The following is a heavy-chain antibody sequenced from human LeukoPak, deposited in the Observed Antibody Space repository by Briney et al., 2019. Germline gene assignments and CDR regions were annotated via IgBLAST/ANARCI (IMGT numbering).Heavy chain of an antibody. V-gene: IGHV4-59*01. Sequence: SETLSLTCTVSDDSISSYYWNWIRQPPGKGLEWIGYIYYSGSTKYNASLKSRVTIALDTSKNQFSLKLNSVTAADTAVYYCARFGTSSSRFFDQWGQGTLVTVSS. CDR1: DDSISSYY. CDR2: IYYSGST. J-gene: IGHJ4*02. CDR3: ARFGTSSSRFFDQ. D-gene: IGHD6-6*01.